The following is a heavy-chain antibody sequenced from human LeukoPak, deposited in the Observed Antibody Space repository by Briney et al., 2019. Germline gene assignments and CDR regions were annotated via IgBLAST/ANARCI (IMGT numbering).Heavy chain of an antibody. CDR2: VYYDGRT. J-gene: IGHJ4*02. Sequence: SETLSLTCTVSGYTISRGYFWDWIRQPPGKGLEWIGTVYYDGRTYYNPSVKSRATLSKDTSDNHFSLDLRSVTASDTAVYYCATGYSNGWTSDFDYWGQGILVTVSP. D-gene: IGHD6-19*01. CDR3: ATGYSNGWTSDFDY. CDR1: GYTISRGYF. V-gene: IGHV4-38-2*02.